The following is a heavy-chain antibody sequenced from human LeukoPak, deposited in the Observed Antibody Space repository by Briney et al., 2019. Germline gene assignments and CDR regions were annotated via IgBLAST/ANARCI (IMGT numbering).Heavy chain of an antibody. CDR1: AFTFNNYG. J-gene: IGHJ4*02. CDR3: ARGGVGWAYFDY. D-gene: IGHD3-16*01. Sequence: GGSLRLSCAASAFTFNNYGMHWVRQAPGKGLEWVAVISYDGSYKYYTDSVKGRFTISRDNAKTTLYPQMNSLRAEDTAVYYCARGGVGWAYFDYWGQGTLVTVSS. V-gene: IGHV3-30*03. CDR2: ISYDGSYK.